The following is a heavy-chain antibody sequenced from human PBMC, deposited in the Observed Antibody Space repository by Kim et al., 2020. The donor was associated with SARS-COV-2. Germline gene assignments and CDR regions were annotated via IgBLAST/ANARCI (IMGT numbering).Heavy chain of an antibody. V-gene: IGHV3-48*03. Sequence: KGRFTISRDNAKNSLYLQMNSLRAEDTAVYYCAYSGHIVVDGIAEYYFDYWGQGTLVTVSS. J-gene: IGHJ4*02. CDR3: AYSGHIVVDGIAEYYFDY. D-gene: IGHD2-15*01.